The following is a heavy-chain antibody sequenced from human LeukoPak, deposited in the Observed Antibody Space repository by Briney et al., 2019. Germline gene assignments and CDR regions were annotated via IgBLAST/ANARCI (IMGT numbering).Heavy chain of an antibody. CDR1: GITLSNYG. CDR3: AKRGVVIRVILVGFHKEAYYFDS. V-gene: IGHV3-23*01. CDR2: ISGSGGRT. Sequence: PGGSLRLSCSVSGITLSNYGMTWVCQAPGKGLEWVAGISGSGGRTNYADSVKGRFTISRDNPRNTLYLQMNSLRAEDTAMYFCAKRGVVIRVILVGFHKEAYYFDSWGQGALVTVSS. D-gene: IGHD3-22*01. J-gene: IGHJ4*02.